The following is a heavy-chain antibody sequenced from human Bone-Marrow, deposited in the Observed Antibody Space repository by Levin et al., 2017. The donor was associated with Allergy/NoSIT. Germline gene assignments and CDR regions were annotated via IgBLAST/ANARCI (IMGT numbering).Heavy chain of an antibody. J-gene: IGHJ3*02. CDR2: IYYSGST. CDR1: GGSISSYY. V-gene: IGHV4-59*01. Sequence: PGGSLRLSCTVSGGSISSYYWSWIRQPPGKGLEWIGYIYYSGSTNYNPSLKSRVTISVDTSKNQFSLKLSSVTAADTAVYYCARGGGGSSWYTDAFDIWGQGTMVTVSS. D-gene: IGHD6-13*01. CDR3: ARGGGGSSWYTDAFDI.